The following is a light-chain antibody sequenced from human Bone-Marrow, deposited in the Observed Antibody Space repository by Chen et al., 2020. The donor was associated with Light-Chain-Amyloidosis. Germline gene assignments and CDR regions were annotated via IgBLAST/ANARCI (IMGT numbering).Light chain of an antibody. J-gene: IGKJ4*01. CDR3: QQYGTSPLT. CDR2: GSS. V-gene: IGKV3-20*01. Sequence: EFMLAPCSGPPSLPLGEGANLSCSASQTISSNYLTWYQQKFGQSSRLLIYGSSSRATGIPDRFTGSGSGTDFTLTINRLEPEDLAMYYCQQYGTSPLTFGGGTKVEIK. CDR1: QTISSNY.